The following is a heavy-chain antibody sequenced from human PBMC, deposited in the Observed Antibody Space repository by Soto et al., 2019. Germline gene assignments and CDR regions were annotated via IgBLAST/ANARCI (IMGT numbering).Heavy chain of an antibody. D-gene: IGHD6-19*01. CDR1: GFTFSNHA. Sequence: GGSLRLSCAASGFTFSNHAMHWVRQSPGKGLEWVAMISYDGSYKYYPDSVKGRFTISRDNSKNTLYLQINSLRAEDTAVYYCAKDRECEHNSGWPQGSWGLGTKGTVSA. J-gene: IGHJ5*02. V-gene: IGHV3-30*04. CDR2: ISYDGSYK. CDR3: AKDRECEHNSGWPQGS.